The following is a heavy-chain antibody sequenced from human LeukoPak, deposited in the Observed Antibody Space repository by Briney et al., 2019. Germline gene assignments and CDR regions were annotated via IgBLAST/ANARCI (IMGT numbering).Heavy chain of an antibody. CDR1: GDRVSSNSGV. CDR2: TYYRSKWYN. D-gene: IGHD3-16*01. CDR3: ARSLWGGAFDV. Sequence: SQTLSLTCAISGDRVSSNSGVWNWINHSPSTGLDWLGKTYYRSKWYNDYAVFVKSRITINPDTSKNQFSLHLNSVTPEDTAVYYCARSLWGGAFDVWGQGTMVAVSS. J-gene: IGHJ3*01. V-gene: IGHV6-1*01.